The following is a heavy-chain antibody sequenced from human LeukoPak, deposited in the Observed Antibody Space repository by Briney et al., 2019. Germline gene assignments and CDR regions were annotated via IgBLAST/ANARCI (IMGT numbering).Heavy chain of an antibody. V-gene: IGHV3-30*18. CDR3: AKGLATGYESGVFDF. D-gene: IGHD3-9*01. CDR1: GFTFTTYV. Sequence: GRSLRLSCKASGFTFTTYVMNWVRQAPGKGLEWVSLISHDGSNRRYAETVKGRFTISRDDSKNTVYLEMNNLAPEDTAVYFCAKGLATGYESGVFDFWGQGTLVTVSS. CDR2: ISHDGSNR. J-gene: IGHJ3*01.